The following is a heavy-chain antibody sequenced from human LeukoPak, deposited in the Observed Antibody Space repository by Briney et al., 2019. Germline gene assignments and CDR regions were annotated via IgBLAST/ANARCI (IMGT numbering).Heavy chain of an antibody. J-gene: IGHJ3*02. CDR2: IYYSGST. CDR1: GGSISSSSYY. D-gene: IGHD3-16*01. CDR3: AKDRARFESDAFDI. Sequence: SETLSLTCTVSGGSISSSSYYWGWIRQPPGKGQEWIGSIYYSGSTYYNPSLKSRVTISVDTSKNQFSLKLSSVTAADTAVYYCAKDRARFESDAFDIWGQGTMVTVSS. V-gene: IGHV4-39*07.